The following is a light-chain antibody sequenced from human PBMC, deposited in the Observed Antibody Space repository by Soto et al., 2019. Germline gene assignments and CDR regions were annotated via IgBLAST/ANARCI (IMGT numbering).Light chain of an antibody. J-gene: IGKJ3*01. V-gene: IGKV3-15*01. CDR2: GAS. CDR3: QQYDNWPFT. CDR1: QSVSSN. Sequence: IVMTQSPATLSVSPGERATLSCRASQSVSSNLAWYQQKPGQAPRLLIYGASTRATGIRARFSGSGSGTEFTLTISSLQSEDFAVYYCQQYDNWPFTFGPGTKVDIK.